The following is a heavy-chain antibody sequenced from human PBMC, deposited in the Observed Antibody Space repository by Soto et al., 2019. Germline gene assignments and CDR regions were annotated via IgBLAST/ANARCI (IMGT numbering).Heavy chain of an antibody. CDR3: ASQTSGYYYYGMDV. V-gene: IGHV3-21*01. Sequence: GGSLRLSCAASGFTSSSYSMNWVRQAPGKGLEWVSSISSSSSYIHYADSVKGRFTISRDNAKNSLYLQMNSLTAEDTAIYYCASQTSGYYYYGMDVWGQGTTVTVSS. CDR1: GFTSSSYS. CDR2: ISSSSSYI. J-gene: IGHJ6*02.